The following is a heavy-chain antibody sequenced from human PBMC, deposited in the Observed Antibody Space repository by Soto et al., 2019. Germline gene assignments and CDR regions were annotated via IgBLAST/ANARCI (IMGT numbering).Heavy chain of an antibody. Sequence: ASVKVSCKASGYTFTSYGISWVRQAPGQGLEWMGWISAYNGNTNYAQKLQGRVTMTTDTSTSTAYMELRSLRSDDTAVYYCAREGYCSGGSCYSLAWFDPWGQGTLVTSPQ. D-gene: IGHD2-15*01. CDR2: ISAYNGNT. CDR3: AREGYCSGGSCYSLAWFDP. CDR1: GYTFTSYG. J-gene: IGHJ5*02. V-gene: IGHV1-18*01.